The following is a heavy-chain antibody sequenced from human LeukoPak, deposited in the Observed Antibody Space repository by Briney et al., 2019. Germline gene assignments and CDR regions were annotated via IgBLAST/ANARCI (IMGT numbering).Heavy chain of an antibody. CDR2: IYHSGST. D-gene: IGHD6-6*01. Sequence: PSQTLSLTCAVSGGSISSGGYSWSWIRQPPGKGLEWIGYIYHSGSTYYNPSLKSRVTISVDTSKNQFSLKLSSVTAADTAVYYCARHKRIAARPGYFDYWGQGTLVTVSS. CDR1: GGSISSGGYS. CDR3: ARHKRIAARPGYFDY. J-gene: IGHJ4*02. V-gene: IGHV4-30-2*01.